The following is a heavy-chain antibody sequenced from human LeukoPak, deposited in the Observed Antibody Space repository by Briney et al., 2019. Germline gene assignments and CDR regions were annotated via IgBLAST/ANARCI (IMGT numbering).Heavy chain of an antibody. CDR1: GFTFSSYG. CDR3: ARDYYYGSGTYFDY. V-gene: IGHV3-30*19. CDR2: ISYDGSNK. D-gene: IGHD3-10*01. J-gene: IGHJ4*02. Sequence: GGSLRLSCAASGFTFSSYGMHWVRQAPGKGLEWVAVISYDGSNKYHADSVKGRFTISRDNSKNTLYLQMNSLRAEDTAVYYCARDYYYGSGTYFDYWGQGTLVTVSS.